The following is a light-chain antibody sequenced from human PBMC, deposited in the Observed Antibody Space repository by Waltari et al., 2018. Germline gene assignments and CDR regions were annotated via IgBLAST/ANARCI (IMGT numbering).Light chain of an antibody. J-gene: IGKJ3*01. CDR2: WAS. CDR3: QQYYSIPIT. V-gene: IGKV4-1*01. Sequence: DIVMTQSPDSLAVSLGERATINRKSSQSVLYSSNNKNYLAWYQQKPGQPPKLLIYWASTRESGVPDRISGSGSGTDFTLTISSLQAEDVAVYYCQQYYSIPITFGPGTKVDIK. CDR1: QSVLYSSNNKNY.